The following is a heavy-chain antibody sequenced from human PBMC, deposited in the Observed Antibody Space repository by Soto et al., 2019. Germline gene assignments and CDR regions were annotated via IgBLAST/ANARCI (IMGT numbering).Heavy chain of an antibody. Sequence: ASVKVSCKASGYTFTSYDVNWVRQATGQGLEWMGWMNPNSGNTGYAQKFQGRVTMTRNTSISTAYMELSSLRSEDTAVYYCARGKGWVGELPSSVCYMDVWGKGTTVTVSS. V-gene: IGHV1-8*01. D-gene: IGHD3-10*01. CDR1: GYTFTSYD. J-gene: IGHJ6*03. CDR3: ARGKGWVGELPSSVCYMDV. CDR2: MNPNSGNT.